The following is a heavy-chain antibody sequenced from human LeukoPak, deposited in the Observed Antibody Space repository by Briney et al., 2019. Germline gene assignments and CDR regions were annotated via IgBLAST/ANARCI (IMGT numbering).Heavy chain of an antibody. J-gene: IGHJ4*02. CDR2: INTNTGNP. CDR3: AISPVYYDILTGYYKDSPLDY. CDR1: GYTFTSYA. D-gene: IGHD3-9*01. Sequence: ASVKVSCKASGYTFTSYAMNWVRQAPGQGLEWMGWINTNTGNPTYAQGFTGRFVFSLDTSVSTAYLEISSLEAEDTAVYYCAISPVYYDILTGYYKDSPLDYWGQGTLATVSS. V-gene: IGHV7-4-1*02.